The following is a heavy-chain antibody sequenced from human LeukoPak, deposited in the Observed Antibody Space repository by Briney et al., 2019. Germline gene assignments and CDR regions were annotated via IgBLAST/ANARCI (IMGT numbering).Heavy chain of an antibody. V-gene: IGHV4-59*08. D-gene: IGHD3-10*01. CDR1: GGSISSYY. Sequence: MSSETLSLTCTVSGGSISSYYWSWIRQPPGKGLEWIGYIYYSGSTNYNPSLKSRVTISVDTSKNQFSLKLSSVTAADTAVYYCARSNQLLWFGEFNYYYVDVWGKGTTVTVSS. CDR2: IYYSGST. J-gene: IGHJ6*03. CDR3: ARSNQLLWFGEFNYYYVDV.